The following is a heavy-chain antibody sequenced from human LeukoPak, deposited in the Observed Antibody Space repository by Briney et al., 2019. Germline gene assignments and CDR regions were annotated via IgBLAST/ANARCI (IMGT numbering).Heavy chain of an antibody. CDR3: ARTAGPGHYARWVDI. CDR2: IIAVGTVT. V-gene: IGHV3-21*01. D-gene: IGHD3-10*01. J-gene: IGHJ6*04. Sequence: RGSLRLSCAASGFTFSGYTMNWVRQAPGKGLEWVSTIIAVGTVTYYADSLKGPFTVSRDNADHSLDLQMDSLRAEDTAVYYCARTAGPGHYARWVDIWGKGPTVTVSS. CDR1: GFTFSGYT.